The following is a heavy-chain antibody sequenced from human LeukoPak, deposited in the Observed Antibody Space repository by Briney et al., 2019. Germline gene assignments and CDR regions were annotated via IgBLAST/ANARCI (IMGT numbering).Heavy chain of an antibody. Sequence: GGSLRLSCAASGFTFSSYSMNWVRQAPGKGLEWVASISSGSNYIYYADSLKGRFTISRDNAQNSLFLQMNSLRAEDTAVYYCARVRYSGSFYDPFDYWGQGTLVTVSS. V-gene: IGHV3-21*01. CDR3: ARVRYSGSFYDPFDY. J-gene: IGHJ4*02. D-gene: IGHD1-26*01. CDR1: GFTFSSYS. CDR2: ISSGSNYI.